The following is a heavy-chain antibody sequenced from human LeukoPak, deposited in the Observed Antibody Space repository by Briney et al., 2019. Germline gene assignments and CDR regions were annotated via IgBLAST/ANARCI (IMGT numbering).Heavy chain of an antibody. Sequence: ASVKVSCKASGYTFTSYGISWVRQAPGQGLEWMGWISAYNGNTNYAQKLQGRVTMTTDTSTSTAYMELRSLRSDDTAVYYCARDRTGTTRYYFDYWGQRTLVTVSS. D-gene: IGHD4-11*01. CDR3: ARDRTGTTRYYFDY. J-gene: IGHJ4*02. CDR1: GYTFTSYG. V-gene: IGHV1-18*01. CDR2: ISAYNGNT.